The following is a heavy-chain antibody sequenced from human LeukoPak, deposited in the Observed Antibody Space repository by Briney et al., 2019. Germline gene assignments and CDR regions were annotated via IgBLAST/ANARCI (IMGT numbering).Heavy chain of an antibody. CDR1: GGSISSSSYY. D-gene: IGHD3-22*01. CDR3: ARVVDSSGYYA. Sequence: AETLSLTCTVSGGSISSSSYYWGWIRQPPGKGLVGIGSIYYSGSTYYNPSLQSRVPISVDTSKNQFSLKLSSVAAADTAVYSCARVVDSSGYYAWGQGTLVTVSS. CDR2: IYYSGST. V-gene: IGHV4-39*07. J-gene: IGHJ5*02.